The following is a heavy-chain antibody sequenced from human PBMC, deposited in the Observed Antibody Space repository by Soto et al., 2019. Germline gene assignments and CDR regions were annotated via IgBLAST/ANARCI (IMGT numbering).Heavy chain of an antibody. D-gene: IGHD3-16*01. CDR3: ARISSLLSLSRPDY. J-gene: IGHJ4*02. Sequence: PGGSLRLSCAASGFTFMSYAMHWVRQAPGKGPEWVASISSDGTDKYYADSVKGRFTLSRDNSKKTVYLQMNSLRVDDTAVYYCARISSLLSLSRPDYWGQGALVTVSS. CDR1: GFTFMSYA. CDR2: ISSDGTDK. V-gene: IGHV3-30-3*01.